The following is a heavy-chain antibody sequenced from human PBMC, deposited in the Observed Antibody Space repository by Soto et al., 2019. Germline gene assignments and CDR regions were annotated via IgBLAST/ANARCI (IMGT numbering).Heavy chain of an antibody. CDR3: ARDLVSGSAFWRAYNGGYLDY. D-gene: IGHD3-3*01. CDR2: ISPYNGNT. V-gene: IGHV1-18*01. Sequence: QVQLVQSGAEVKRPGASVKVSCKASGYTFRNYGITWVRQAPGQGLEWMAWISPYNGNTNYAQDLQGRVTMTTDTYTSTAYMELRSLTSEDTAMYYCARDLVSGSAFWRAYNGGYLDYWGQGSLVTVSS. J-gene: IGHJ4*02. CDR1: GYTFRNYG.